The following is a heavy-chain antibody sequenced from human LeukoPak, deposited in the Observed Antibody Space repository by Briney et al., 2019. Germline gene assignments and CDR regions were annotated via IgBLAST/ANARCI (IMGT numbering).Heavy chain of an antibody. D-gene: IGHD6-19*01. J-gene: IGHJ3*02. Sequence: PGGSLRLSCAASGFTFSDYYMSWIRQAPGKGLEWLSYIISTGGTIYYADSVKGRFTISRDNAKNSLYLQMNSLRAEDTAVYYCAGYSSGWVGAFHIWGQGTMVTVSS. CDR2: IISTGGTI. CDR1: GFTFSDYY. V-gene: IGHV3-11*04. CDR3: AGYSSGWVGAFHI.